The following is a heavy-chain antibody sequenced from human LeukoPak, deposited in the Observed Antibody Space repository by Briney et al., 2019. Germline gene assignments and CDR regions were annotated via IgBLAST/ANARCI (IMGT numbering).Heavy chain of an antibody. V-gene: IGHV1-69*01. CDR2: IIPIFGTA. D-gene: IGHD3-22*01. CDR3: ARERRNYYDSSGYYY. Sequence: SSVKVSCKASGGTFSSYAISWVRQAPGQGLEWMGGIIPIFGTANYAQKFQGRVTITADESTSTAYMELSSLRSEDMAVYYCARERRNYYDSSGYYYWGQGTLVTVSS. CDR1: GGTFSSYA. J-gene: IGHJ4*02.